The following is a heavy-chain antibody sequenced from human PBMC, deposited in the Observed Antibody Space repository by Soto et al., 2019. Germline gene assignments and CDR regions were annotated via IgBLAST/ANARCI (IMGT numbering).Heavy chain of an antibody. D-gene: IGHD2-2*01. CDR1: GFTFSNSW. J-gene: IGHJ4*02. CDR2: INADGSSI. Sequence: EVQLVESGGGLIQPGGSLRLSCAASGFTFSNSWMHWVRQAPGKGLVWLSHINADGSSIRYADSVRGRLTISRDNAKNTLFLQMSSLTAEDTAVYFCARDRLNNAYHTFFDYWGQGTLVTVSS. CDR3: ARDRLNNAYHTFFDY. V-gene: IGHV3-74*01.